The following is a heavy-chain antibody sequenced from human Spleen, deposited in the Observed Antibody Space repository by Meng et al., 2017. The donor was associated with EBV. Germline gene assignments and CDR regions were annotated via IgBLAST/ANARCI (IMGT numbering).Heavy chain of an antibody. CDR1: GGSISSSTW. V-gene: IGHV4-4*02. CDR3: ARRGVDYYDSSAWG. J-gene: IGHJ4*02. Sequence: QVQLRESGRGLVSPSGNPSLTGAASGGSISSSTWWTWVRQPPGKGLEWIGEIYHGGDTNYNPSLKGRVTISVDKSKNQFSLKVRSVTAADTAVYYCARRGVDYYDSSAWGWGQGALVTVSS. CDR2: IYHGGDT. D-gene: IGHD3-22*01.